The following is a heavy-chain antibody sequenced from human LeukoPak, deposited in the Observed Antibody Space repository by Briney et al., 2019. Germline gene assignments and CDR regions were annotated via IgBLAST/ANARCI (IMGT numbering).Heavy chain of an antibody. J-gene: IGHJ4*02. CDR1: GFTFSNYG. CDR3: ATNKIGTTGQSFDY. V-gene: IGHV3-33*01. CDR2: IWFDGSNK. D-gene: IGHD1-1*01. Sequence: GRSLRLSCAASGFTFSNYGMHWVRQAPGKGLEWVAIIWFDGSNKNYADSVKGRFTISRDNSKNTLYLQMNSLRAEDTAVYYCATNKIGTTGQSFDYWGQGTLVTVSS.